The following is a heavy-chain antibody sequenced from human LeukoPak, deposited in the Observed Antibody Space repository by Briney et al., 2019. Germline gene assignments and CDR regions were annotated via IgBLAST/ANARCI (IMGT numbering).Heavy chain of an antibody. Sequence: GASVKVSCKASGFTFTSSAVQRVRQARGQRLEWIGWIVVGSGNTNYAQKFQERVTITRDMSTSTAYMELSSLRSEDTAVYYCAAEAGATSHNWFDPWGQGTLVTVSS. D-gene: IGHD1-26*01. CDR3: AAEAGATSHNWFDP. V-gene: IGHV1-58*01. CDR1: GFTFTSSA. CDR2: IVVGSGNT. J-gene: IGHJ5*02.